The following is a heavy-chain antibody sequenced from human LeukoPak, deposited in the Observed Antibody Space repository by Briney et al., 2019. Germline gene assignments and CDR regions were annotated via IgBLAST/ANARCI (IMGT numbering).Heavy chain of an antibody. J-gene: IGHJ4*02. CDR2: IWSDGTKE. CDR3: ATEAYSSTFYFDY. Sequence: GGSLRLSCAASGFTFNTYGMHCVRQAPGKGLEWVARIWSDGTKEFYADSVKGRFTISRDNSKNTLYLQMNSLGVEDTAVYYCATEAYSSTFYFDYWGQGALVTVSS. CDR1: GFTFNTYG. V-gene: IGHV3-33*01. D-gene: IGHD6-13*01.